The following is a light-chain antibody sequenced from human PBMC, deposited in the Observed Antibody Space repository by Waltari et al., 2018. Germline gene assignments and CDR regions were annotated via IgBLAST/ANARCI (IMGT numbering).Light chain of an antibody. V-gene: IGKV3-15*01. CDR3: QQYKTWPT. CDR1: QHVGTK. CDR2: GAS. Sequence: MVMTQSPGTLSASPGETVTLSCRASQHVGTKLAWYQQKPGQAPRLLLFGASTRANGIPGRFSGSGSETDFTLTITSLESEDFSVYYCQQYKTWPTFGQGTKMEIK. J-gene: IGKJ1*01.